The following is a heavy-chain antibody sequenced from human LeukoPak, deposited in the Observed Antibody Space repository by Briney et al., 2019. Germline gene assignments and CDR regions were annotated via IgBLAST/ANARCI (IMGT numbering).Heavy chain of an antibody. D-gene: IGHD1-14*01. Sequence: GGSLRLSCVASGFTFSSYAMHWVRQAPGKGLEWVAVISDDGTKEYYADSVKGRFTISRDNSRNTVYTSKSTLFLQMNSLRPEDTAVYYCARDQTNRFDYWGQGTLVIVSS. J-gene: IGHJ4*02. V-gene: IGHV3-30-3*01. CDR2: ISDDGTKE. CDR3: ARDQTNRFDY. CDR1: GFTFSSYA.